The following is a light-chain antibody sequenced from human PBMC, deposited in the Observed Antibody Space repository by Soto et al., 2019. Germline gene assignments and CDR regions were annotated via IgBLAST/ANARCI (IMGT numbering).Light chain of an antibody. J-gene: IGKJ2*01. CDR2: AAS. CDR1: QGIRND. Sequence: AIQMTQSPSSLSASVGDRVTISCRASQGIRNDLGWYQQKPGKAPKLLIYAASSLQSGVPSRFSGSGSGTDFTLTITSLQPEDFATYYCLQDYNYPRTFGQGTKLEVK. V-gene: IGKV1-6*01. CDR3: LQDYNYPRT.